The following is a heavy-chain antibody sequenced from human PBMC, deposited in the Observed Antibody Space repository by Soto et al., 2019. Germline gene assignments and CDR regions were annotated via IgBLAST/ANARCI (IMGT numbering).Heavy chain of an antibody. D-gene: IGHD5-18*01. CDR1: GFTFSSYS. J-gene: IGHJ4*02. Sequence: AGGSLRLSCAASGFTFSSYSMNWVRQAPGKGLEWVAVIWYDGSNKYYADSVKGRLTISRDTSKNTLYLHMNSLRAEDTAVYYCARDFARGYSYGYMDFWGQGTLVTVSS. CDR3: ARDFARGYSYGYMDF. V-gene: IGHV3-33*08. CDR2: IWYDGSNK.